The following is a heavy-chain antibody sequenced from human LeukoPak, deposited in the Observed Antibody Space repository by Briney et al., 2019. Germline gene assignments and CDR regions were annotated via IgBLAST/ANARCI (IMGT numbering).Heavy chain of an antibody. J-gene: IGHJ4*02. Sequence: GGSLRLSCVASGFTFSNHVMIWVRQAPGKGLEWVSAVGGNAVATTYADSVKGRFTVSRDNSKNTLYLQMDSLRAEDTAIYYCAKGDGAKYYADSWGQGTLVTVSS. CDR1: GFTFSNHV. CDR2: VGGNAVAT. V-gene: IGHV3-23*01. D-gene: IGHD4/OR15-4a*01. CDR3: AKGDGAKYYADS.